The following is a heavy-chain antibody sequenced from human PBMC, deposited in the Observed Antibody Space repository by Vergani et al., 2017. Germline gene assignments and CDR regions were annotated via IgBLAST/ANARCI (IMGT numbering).Heavy chain of an antibody. D-gene: IGHD5-18*01. CDR1: GGSISSSSYY. CDR2: IYYSGST. Sequence: QLQLQESGPGLVKPSETLSLTCTVSGGSISSSSYYWGWIRQPPGKGLEWIGSIYYSGSTYYNPSLKSRVTISVDTSKNQFSLMLSSVTAADTAVYYCARQGGYSYGFNFDYWGQGTLVTVSS. CDR3: ARQGGYSYGFNFDY. V-gene: IGHV4-39*01. J-gene: IGHJ4*02.